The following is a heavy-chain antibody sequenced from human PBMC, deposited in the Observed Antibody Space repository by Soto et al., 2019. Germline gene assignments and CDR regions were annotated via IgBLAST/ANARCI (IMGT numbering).Heavy chain of an antibody. CDR2: ISRSSTGI. V-gene: IGHV3-48*02. Sequence: EVQLVESGGGLVQPGGSLRLSCAASGFTFSLYSMSWVRQAPGKGLEWVSYISRSSTGIHYADSVKGRFTISRDDATNSMHLQMNSLRDGDTAGYYCASAVTCGLDVWCQGTTGSISS. J-gene: IGHJ6*02. CDR3: ASAVTCGLDV. CDR1: GFTFSLYS. D-gene: IGHD3-10*01.